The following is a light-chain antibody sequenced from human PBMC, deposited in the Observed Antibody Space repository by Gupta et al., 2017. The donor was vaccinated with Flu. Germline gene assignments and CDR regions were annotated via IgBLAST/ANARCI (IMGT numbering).Light chain of an antibody. CDR2: GAS. V-gene: IGKV3-20*01. Sequence: ENVLTQSPGTLSLSPGERATLSCRASQNVINSYLGWYQQRPGQAPRLLIYGASTRPTGISDRFSGSGSGTDFTLTISRLQPEDFAMYYCQQYGSSPTFGQGTKVEIK. CDR1: QNVINSY. J-gene: IGKJ1*01. CDR3: QQYGSSPT.